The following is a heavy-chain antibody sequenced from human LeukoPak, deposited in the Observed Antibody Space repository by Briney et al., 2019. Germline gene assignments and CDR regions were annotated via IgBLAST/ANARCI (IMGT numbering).Heavy chain of an antibody. CDR1: GGSISSYH. Sequence: SETLSLTCTVSGGSISSYHWSWIRQPAGKGLEWIGRIYTSGSTNYNPSLKSRVTMSVDTSKNQFSLKLSSVTAADTAVYYCARLLTPPVDHAFDIWGQGTMVTVSS. D-gene: IGHD3-9*01. CDR3: ARLLTPPVDHAFDI. J-gene: IGHJ3*02. V-gene: IGHV4-4*07. CDR2: IYTSGST.